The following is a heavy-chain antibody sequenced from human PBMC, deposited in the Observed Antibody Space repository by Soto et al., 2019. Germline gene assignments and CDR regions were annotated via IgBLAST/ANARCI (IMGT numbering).Heavy chain of an antibody. Sequence: EAQLVESGGGLVKPGGSLRLSCAASGFTFSNAWMTWVRQAPGKGLEWVGRIKSKRDGETTDYAAPVEGRFTISRDDSKNTLYLQMNRLKTEDTAVYYCTTGTIYSTSTSTPFDPWGQGTLVTVST. CDR3: TTGTIYSTSTSTPFDP. D-gene: IGHD2-15*01. V-gene: IGHV3-15*01. J-gene: IGHJ5*02. CDR1: GFTFSNAW. CDR2: IKSKRDGETT.